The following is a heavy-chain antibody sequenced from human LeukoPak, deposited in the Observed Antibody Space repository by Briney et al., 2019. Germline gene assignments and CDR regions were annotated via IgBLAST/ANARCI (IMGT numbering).Heavy chain of an antibody. CDR3: ARPGSYKEFDY. CDR2: IFPGDSDT. CDR1: GYSFTSYW. J-gene: IGHJ4*02. V-gene: IGHV5-51*01. Sequence: GESLKISCKGSGYSFTSYWIGWVRQMPGKGLEWMGIIFPGDSDTRYSPSFQGQVTISADKSSSTAYLQWSSLEASDTAMYYCARPGSYKEFDYWGQGTLVTVSS. D-gene: IGHD1-26*01.